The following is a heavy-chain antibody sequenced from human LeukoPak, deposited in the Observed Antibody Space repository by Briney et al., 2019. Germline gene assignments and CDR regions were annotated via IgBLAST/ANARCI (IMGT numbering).Heavy chain of an antibody. Sequence: GGSLRLSCAASGFTFSTFWMTWVRQAPGKGLGWVANINQDGSEKDYVDSVKGRFTISRDNAKNSLYLQVNSLRGDDTAVYYGPKLSAGGLTTDYWGQGTLVTVSS. CDR3: PKLSAGGLTTDY. V-gene: IGHV3-7*01. D-gene: IGHD3-16*01. CDR2: INQDGSEK. J-gene: IGHJ4*02. CDR1: GFTFSTFW.